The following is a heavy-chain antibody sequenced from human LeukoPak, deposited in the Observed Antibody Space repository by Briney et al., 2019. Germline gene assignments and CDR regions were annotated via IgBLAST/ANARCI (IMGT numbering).Heavy chain of an antibody. CDR2: IDWDDDK. D-gene: IGHD3-10*01. J-gene: IGHJ2*01. Sequence: LRLSCAASGFTVSSNYMSWIRQPPGKALEWLARIDWDDDKYYSTPLKTRLTISKDTSKNQVVLTMTNMDPVDTATYYCARHSNYYGSGSCNWYFDLWGRGTLVTVSS. V-gene: IGHV2-70*11. CDR3: ARHSNYYGSGSCNWYFDL. CDR1: GFTVSSNY.